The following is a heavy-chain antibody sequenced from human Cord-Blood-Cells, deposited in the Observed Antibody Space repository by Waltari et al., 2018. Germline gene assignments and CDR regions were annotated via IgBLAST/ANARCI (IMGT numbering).Heavy chain of an antibody. D-gene: IGHD3-9*01. Sequence: QVQLQQWGAGLLKPSETLSLTCAVYGGSFSGYYWSWIRQPPGKGLEWIGEINHSGSTNYNPSLKSRVTISVDTSKNQFSLKLSSVTAADTAVYYCARVLPNFYDILTGYNWFDPWGQGTLVTVSS. CDR1: GGSFSGYY. CDR2: INHSGST. J-gene: IGHJ5*02. CDR3: ARVLPNFYDILTGYNWFDP. V-gene: IGHV4-34*01.